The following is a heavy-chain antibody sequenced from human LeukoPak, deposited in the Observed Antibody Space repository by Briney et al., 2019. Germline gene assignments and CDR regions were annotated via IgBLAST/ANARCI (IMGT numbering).Heavy chain of an antibody. CDR3: AKDVGDPFYYYYYMDV. D-gene: IGHD2-15*01. J-gene: IGHJ6*03. CDR1: GFTFSSYG. CDR2: IWYDGSNK. V-gene: IGHV3-33*06. Sequence: GGSLRLSCAASGFTFSSYGMHWVRQAPGKGREGVAVIWYDGSNKYYADSVKGRFTLSRDNSKNTLYLQMNSLRAEDTAVYYCAKDVGDPFYYYYYMDVWGKGTTVTVSS.